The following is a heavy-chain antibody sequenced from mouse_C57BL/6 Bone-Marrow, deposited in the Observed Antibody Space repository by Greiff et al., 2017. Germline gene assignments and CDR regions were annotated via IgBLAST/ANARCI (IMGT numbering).Heavy chain of an antibody. CDR2: ISSGGSYT. J-gene: IGHJ4*01. Sequence: EVQGVESGGDLVKPGGSLKLSCAASGFTFSSYGMSWVRQTPDKRLEWVATISSGGSYTYYPDSVKGRFTISRDNAKNTLYLQMSSLKSEDTARYYFARQALRSGDYWGQGTSVTVSS. CDR3: ARQALRSGDY. CDR1: GFTFSSYG. V-gene: IGHV5-6*01.